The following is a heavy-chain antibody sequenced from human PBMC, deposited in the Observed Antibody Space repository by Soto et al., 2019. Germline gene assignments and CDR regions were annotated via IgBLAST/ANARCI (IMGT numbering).Heavy chain of an antibody. CDR3: ARGFRYSYEQTYYYGMDV. CDR1: GGTFSSYA. CDR2: FIPIFGTA. V-gene: IGHV1-69*01. Sequence: QVQLVQSGAEVKKPGSSVKVSCKASGGTFSSYAISWVRQAPGQGLEWMGGFIPIFGTANYAQKFQGRVTITADESTSTAYMELSSLRSEDTAVYYCARGFRYSYEQTYYYGMDVWGQGTTVTVSS. J-gene: IGHJ6*02. D-gene: IGHD5-18*01.